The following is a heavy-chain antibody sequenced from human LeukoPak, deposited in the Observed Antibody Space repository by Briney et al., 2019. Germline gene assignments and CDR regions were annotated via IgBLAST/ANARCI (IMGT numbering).Heavy chain of an antibody. CDR2: ISSRDGTI. V-gene: IGHV3-11*01. J-gene: IGHJ4*02. Sequence: GGSLRLSCGVAGFTLSDYYISWIRQAPGKGLEWVSDISSRDGTIHFADSVKGRFTMSWDNAENSLYLQMNSLRTGDTAVYYCARETVAGTFDYWGQGTLVTVSS. CDR1: GFTLSDYY. D-gene: IGHD6-19*01. CDR3: ARETVAGTFDY.